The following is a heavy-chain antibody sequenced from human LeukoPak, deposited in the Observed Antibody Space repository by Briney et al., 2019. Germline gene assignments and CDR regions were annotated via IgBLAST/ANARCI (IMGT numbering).Heavy chain of an antibody. D-gene: IGHD2-2*02. CDR1: GFTFSTYA. J-gene: IGHJ4*02. CDR3: ANTILTGAL. CDR2: IKGSGSNT. V-gene: IGHV3-23*01. Sequence: GGSLGLSCAASGFTFSTYAMSWVRQAPGKGLEWVSAIKGSGSNTYYADSVKGRFTISRDNAKNSLYLQMNSLRAEDTAVYYCANTILTGALWGQGTLVTVSS.